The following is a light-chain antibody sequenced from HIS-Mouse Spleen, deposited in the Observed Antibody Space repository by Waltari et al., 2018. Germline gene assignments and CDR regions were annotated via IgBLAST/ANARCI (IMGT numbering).Light chain of an antibody. Sequence: QSALTQPASVSGSPGQSITISCTGTSSDVGGYNYVSWYQQHPGKAPKLMSYDVSNRPSGVANRFSGSKSGNTAYLTISGLQAEDEADYYCSSYTSSSTEVFGGGTKLTVL. CDR3: SSYTSSSTEV. CDR2: DVS. V-gene: IGLV2-14*03. J-gene: IGLJ2*01. CDR1: SSDVGGYNY.